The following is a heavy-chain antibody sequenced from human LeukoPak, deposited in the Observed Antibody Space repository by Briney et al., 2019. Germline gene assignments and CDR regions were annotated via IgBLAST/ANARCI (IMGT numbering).Heavy chain of an antibody. V-gene: IGHV3-74*01. Sequence: PGGSLRLSCAASGFTFSSYWMHWVRQAPGKGLVWVSRINSDGSSTNYADSVKGRFTISRDNAKNRLYLQMNSLRAEDTAVYYCTRDAGLNAFDIWGQGTMVTVSS. CDR1: GFTFSSYW. D-gene: IGHD6-19*01. J-gene: IGHJ3*02. CDR3: TRDAGLNAFDI. CDR2: INSDGSST.